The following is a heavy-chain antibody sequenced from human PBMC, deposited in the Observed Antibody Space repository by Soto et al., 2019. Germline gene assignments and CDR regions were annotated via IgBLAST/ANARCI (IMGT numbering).Heavy chain of an antibody. J-gene: IGHJ5*02. Sequence: GGSLRLSCAASGFTFSTFALHWVRQAPGEGLEWVALISHDGRIEKYADSVKGRFTISRGNSKNTLYMQMDSLRLGDTSVYYCARDGLPDDFRSGGYWFDPWGQGTQVTVSS. CDR1: GFTFSTFA. CDR2: ISHDGRIE. CDR3: ARDGLPDDFRSGGYWFDP. V-gene: IGHV3-30-3*01. D-gene: IGHD3-3*01.